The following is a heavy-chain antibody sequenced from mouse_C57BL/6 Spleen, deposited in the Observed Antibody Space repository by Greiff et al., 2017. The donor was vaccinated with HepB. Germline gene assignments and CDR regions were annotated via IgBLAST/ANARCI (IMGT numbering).Heavy chain of an antibody. CDR1: GYTFTSYW. CDR2: IHPNSGST. V-gene: IGHV1-64*01. CDR3: ARSHYCGSSYKAMWD. J-gene: IGHJ4*01. Sequence: QVQLQQPGAELVKPGASVKLSCKASGYTFTSYWMHWVKQRPGQGLEWIGMIHPNSGSTNYNEKFKSKATLTVDKSSSTAYMQLSSLTSEDSAVYYCARSHYCGSSYKAMWDWGHGNSVT. D-gene: IGHD1-1*01.